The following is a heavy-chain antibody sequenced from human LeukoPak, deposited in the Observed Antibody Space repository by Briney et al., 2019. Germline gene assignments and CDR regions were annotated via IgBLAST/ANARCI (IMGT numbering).Heavy chain of an antibody. CDR2: ISAGGSTM. J-gene: IGHJ4*02. CDR1: GFTFSRYS. D-gene: IGHD3-10*01. CDR3: ARGEYD. Sequence: GGSLRLSCATSGFTFSRYSINWVRQAPGKGLEWISYISAGGSTMYYADSVKGRFTISRDNAKNALYLQVSSLRDEDTAVYYCARGEYDWGQGTLVTVSS. V-gene: IGHV3-48*02.